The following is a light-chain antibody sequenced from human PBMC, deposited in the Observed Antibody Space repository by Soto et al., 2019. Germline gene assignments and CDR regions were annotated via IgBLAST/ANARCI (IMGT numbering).Light chain of an antibody. CDR1: QSISSY. CDR3: QQSYSTPLT. CDR2: AAS. Sequence: DLQMTQSPSSLSASVGDRVTITCRASQSISSYLNWYQQKPGKAPKLLIYAASNLQSGVPSGFSGNGSGTDFTLTISSLQPEDFATYYCQQSYSTPLTFGGGTKVEIK. V-gene: IGKV1-39*01. J-gene: IGKJ4*01.